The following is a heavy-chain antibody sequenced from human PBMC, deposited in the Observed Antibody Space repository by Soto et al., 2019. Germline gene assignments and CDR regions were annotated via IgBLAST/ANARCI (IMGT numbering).Heavy chain of an antibody. V-gene: IGHV4-34*01. D-gene: IGHD2-15*01. CDR3: ARGHCSGGSCYLDFDY. CDR1: GGSFSGYY. J-gene: IGHJ4*02. Sequence: SETLSLICAVYGGSFSGYYWSWIRQPPGKGLEWIGEINHSGSTNYNPSLKSRVTISVDTSKNQFSLKLSSVTAADTAVYYCARGHCSGGSCYLDFDYWGQGTLVTVSS. CDR2: INHSGST.